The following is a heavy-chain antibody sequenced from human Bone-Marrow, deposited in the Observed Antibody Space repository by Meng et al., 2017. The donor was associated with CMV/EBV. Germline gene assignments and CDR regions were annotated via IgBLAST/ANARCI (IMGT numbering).Heavy chain of an antibody. J-gene: IGHJ6*02. CDR1: GYTFTSYG. CDR3: ARPPPQRPFWYGMDV. V-gene: IGHV1-18*01. D-gene: IGHD1-14*01. Sequence: ASVKVSCKASGYTFTSYGISWVRQAPGQGLEWMGWISAYNGNTNYAQKLQGRVTMTTDTSTSTAYMELRSLRSDDTAVYYCARPPPQRPFWYGMDVWGQGTTVTVSS. CDR2: ISAYNGNT.